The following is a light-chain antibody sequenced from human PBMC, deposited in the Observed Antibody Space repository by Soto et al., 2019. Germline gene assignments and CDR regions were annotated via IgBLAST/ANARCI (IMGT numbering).Light chain of an antibody. CDR1: QSISSW. J-gene: IGKJ5*01. Sequence: DIQMTQSPSTLSASVGYRVTITCRASQSISSWLAWYQQKPGKAPKLLIYKTSDLESGVPSRFSGSGSGTDFTLTISSLEPEDFAVYYCQQRSNWPPITFGQGKRLEI. V-gene: IGKV1-5*03. CDR2: KTS. CDR3: QQRSNWPPIT.